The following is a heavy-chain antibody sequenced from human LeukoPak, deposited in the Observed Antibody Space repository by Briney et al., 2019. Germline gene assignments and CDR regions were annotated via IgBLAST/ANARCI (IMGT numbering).Heavy chain of an antibody. CDR3: ARTHILDY. D-gene: IGHD2-21*01. Sequence: GGSLRLSREASGFTFSNYWMNWVRQAAGKGLEWVANVKYDGSEKHYVDSVKGLFTISRDNAENSLYLQMNSLRAEDTAVYYCARTHILDYCGQGTLVTVSS. V-gene: IGHV3-7*01. CDR2: VKYDGSEK. CDR1: GFTFSNYW. J-gene: IGHJ4*02.